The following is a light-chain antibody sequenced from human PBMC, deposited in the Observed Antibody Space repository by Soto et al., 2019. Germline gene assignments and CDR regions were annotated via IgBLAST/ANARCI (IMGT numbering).Light chain of an antibody. CDR2: EVS. CDR3: RV. CDR1: SSDVGGYNY. V-gene: IGLV2-8*01. Sequence: QSALTQPPSASGSPGQSVTISCTGTSSDVGGYNYVSWYQQHPGKAPKLMIYEVSKRPSGVPDRFSGSKSGNTASLTVSGLQAEDEADYYSRVFGTGTKLT. J-gene: IGLJ1*01.